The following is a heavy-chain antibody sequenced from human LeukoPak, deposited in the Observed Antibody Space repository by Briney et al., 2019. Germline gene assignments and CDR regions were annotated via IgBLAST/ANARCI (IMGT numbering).Heavy chain of an antibody. D-gene: IGHD5-24*01. J-gene: IGHJ4*02. CDR3: ANGDGFDH. V-gene: IGHV3-7*01. Sequence: PGGSLRLSCAASGFTFNSYWMSWVRQAPGKGLEWVANIKQDGSEKYYADSVTGRFTISRDNAKNLLYLQMNSLRVEDTAVYYCANGDGFDHWGQGTLVTVSS. CDR2: IKQDGSEK. CDR1: GFTFNSYW.